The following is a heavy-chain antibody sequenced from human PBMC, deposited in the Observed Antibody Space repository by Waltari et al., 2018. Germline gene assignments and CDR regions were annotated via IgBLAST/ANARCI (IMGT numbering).Heavy chain of an antibody. CDR1: GFTFSSYA. J-gene: IGHJ6*02. V-gene: IGHV3-23*01. CDR3: AKDLFYSNYLKFDFSCSMDV. Sequence: EVQLLESGGSLVQPGGSLRLSCAASGFTFSSYAMSWVRQAPGKGLEGVSAISGSGGSTYYADSVKGRFTISRDNSKNTLYLQMNSLRAEDTAVYYCAKDLFYSNYLKFDFSCSMDVWGQWTTVTVSS. CDR2: ISGSGGST. D-gene: IGHD4-4*01.